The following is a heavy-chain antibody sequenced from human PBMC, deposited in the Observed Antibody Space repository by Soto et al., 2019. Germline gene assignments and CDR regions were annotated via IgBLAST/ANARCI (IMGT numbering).Heavy chain of an antibody. CDR3: ARGGFGGYSYGDYYYYYGMDV. Sequence: GGSLRLSCAASGFTFSDHYMDWVRQAPGKGLEWVGRTRNKANSYTTEYAAYVKGRFTISRDDSKNSLYLQMNSLKTEDTAVYYCARGGFGGYSYGDYYYYYGMDVWGQGTTVTVSS. D-gene: IGHD5-18*01. CDR2: TRNKANSYTT. J-gene: IGHJ6*02. V-gene: IGHV3-72*01. CDR1: GFTFSDHY.